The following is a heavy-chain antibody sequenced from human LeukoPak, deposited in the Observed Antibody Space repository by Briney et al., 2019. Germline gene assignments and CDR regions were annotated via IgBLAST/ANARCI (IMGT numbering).Heavy chain of an antibody. Sequence: ASVKVSCKASGYTFTSYGISWVRQAPGQGLEWMGWISAYNGNTNYAQKLQGRVTMTTDTSTSTAYMELRSLRSDDTAVYYCARDKGADYGSASDIDYWGQGTLVTVSS. CDR1: GYTFTSYG. J-gene: IGHJ4*02. V-gene: IGHV1-18*01. D-gene: IGHD4/OR15-4a*01. CDR2: ISAYNGNT. CDR3: ARDKGADYGSASDIDY.